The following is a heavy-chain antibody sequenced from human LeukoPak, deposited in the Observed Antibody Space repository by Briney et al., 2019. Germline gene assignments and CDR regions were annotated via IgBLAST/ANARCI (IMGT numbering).Heavy chain of an antibody. CDR3: ARGSGYGSGSRDY. CDR1: GYTFTSYD. Sequence: ASVKVSCKASGYTFTSYDINWVRQAAGQGLEWMGWMNPNSGNTGYAQKFQGRVTITRNVSISTAYMELSSLDSEDTAMYYCARGSGYGSGSRDYWGQGTLVAVSS. J-gene: IGHJ4*02. CDR2: MNPNSGNT. D-gene: IGHD3-10*01. V-gene: IGHV1-8*01.